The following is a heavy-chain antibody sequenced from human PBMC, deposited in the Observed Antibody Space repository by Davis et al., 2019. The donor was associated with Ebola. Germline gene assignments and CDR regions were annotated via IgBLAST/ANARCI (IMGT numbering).Heavy chain of an antibody. V-gene: IGHV3-53*01. CDR1: DFTVSDNY. Sequence: PGGSLRLSCTASDFTVSDNYMSWVRQAPGRGLEWVSIIYTGGGTYYADSVKGRFTISRDNSKNTLYVQMNSLRAEDTAVYYCARYFDYWGQGTLVTVSS. CDR2: IYTGGGT. J-gene: IGHJ4*02. CDR3: ARYFDY.